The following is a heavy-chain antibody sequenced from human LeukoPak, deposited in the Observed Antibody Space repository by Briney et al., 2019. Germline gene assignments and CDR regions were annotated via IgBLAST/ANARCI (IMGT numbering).Heavy chain of an antibody. J-gene: IGHJ3*02. CDR1: GGSISSYY. D-gene: IGHD5-18*01. V-gene: IGHV4-59*01. CDR3: ARVYSQIDYGFDI. CDR2: IYYSGST. Sequence: SETLSLTCTGSGGSISSYYCSWIRQPPGKGLEWIGYIYYSGSTNYNPSLKSRVTISVDTSKNQFSLNLSSVNAADTAVYYCARVYSQIDYGFDIWGQGTMVTVSS.